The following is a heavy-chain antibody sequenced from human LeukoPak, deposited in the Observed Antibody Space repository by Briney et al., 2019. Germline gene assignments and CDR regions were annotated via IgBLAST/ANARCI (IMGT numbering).Heavy chain of an antibody. J-gene: IGHJ4*02. D-gene: IGHD6-13*01. CDR1: GFIFGNYA. V-gene: IGHV3-66*01. CDR3: ARGGPAAGRFDY. CDR2: IYSGGST. Sequence: GGSLRLSCAASGFIFGNYAMSWVRQAPGKGLEWVSVIYSGGSTYYADSVKGRFTISRDNSKNTLYLQMNSLRAEDTAVYYCARGGPAAGRFDYWGQGTLVTVSS.